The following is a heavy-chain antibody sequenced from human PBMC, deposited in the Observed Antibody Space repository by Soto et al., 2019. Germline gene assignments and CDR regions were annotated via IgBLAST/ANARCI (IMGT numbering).Heavy chain of an antibody. Sequence: SETLSLTCTVSGGSISSGGYYWSWIRQHPGKGLEWIGYIYYSGSTYYNPSLKSRVTISVDTSKNQFSLKLSSVTAADTAVYYCAREKEDYGDYNNWFDPWGQGTPVTVSS. CDR3: AREKEDYGDYNNWFDP. J-gene: IGHJ5*02. D-gene: IGHD4-17*01. V-gene: IGHV4-31*03. CDR1: GGSISSGGYY. CDR2: IYYSGST.